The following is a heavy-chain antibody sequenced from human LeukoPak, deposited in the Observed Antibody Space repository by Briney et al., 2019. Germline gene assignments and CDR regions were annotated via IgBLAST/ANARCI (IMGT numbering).Heavy chain of an antibody. CDR1: GGTFSSYA. Sequence: VASVKVSCKASGGTFSSYAISWVRQAPGQGLEWVGGIIPIFGTANYAQKFQGRVTITTDESTSTAYMELSSLRSEDTAVYYCARGTTGTTWWYDPEGQGTLIIVSS. V-gene: IGHV1-69*05. CDR3: ARGTTGTTWWYDP. CDR2: IIPIFGTA. J-gene: IGHJ5*02. D-gene: IGHD1-1*01.